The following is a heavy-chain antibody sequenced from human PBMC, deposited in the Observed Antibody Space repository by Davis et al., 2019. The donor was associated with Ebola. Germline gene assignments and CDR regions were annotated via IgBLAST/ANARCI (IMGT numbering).Heavy chain of an antibody. J-gene: IGHJ4*02. CDR1: GFAVNNNY. V-gene: IGHV3-53*01. CDR2: IYSGGST. Sequence: GESLKISCAASGFAVNNNYMTWVRQAPGKGLEWVSVIYSGGSTYYTESVKGRFTISRDNSKNTLFLQMNSLRGEDTAVYFCARGENFGPLDYWGQGTRVTVSS. CDR3: ARGENFGPLDY. D-gene: IGHD3/OR15-3a*01.